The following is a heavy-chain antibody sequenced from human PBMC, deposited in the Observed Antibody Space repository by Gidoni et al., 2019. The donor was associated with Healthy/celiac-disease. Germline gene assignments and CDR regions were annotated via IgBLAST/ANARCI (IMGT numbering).Heavy chain of an antibody. CDR3: ALVHSGWAY. Sequence: QLQLQESGPGLVKPSETLSLTCTVSGGSISSSSYYWGWLRQPPGKGLEWSGSIYYSGSTYYNPSLKSRVTISVDTSKNQFSLKLGSVTAADTAVYYCALVHSGWAYWGQGTLVTVSS. J-gene: IGHJ4*02. CDR1: GGSISSSSYY. CDR2: IYYSGST. D-gene: IGHD6-19*01. V-gene: IGHV4-39*01.